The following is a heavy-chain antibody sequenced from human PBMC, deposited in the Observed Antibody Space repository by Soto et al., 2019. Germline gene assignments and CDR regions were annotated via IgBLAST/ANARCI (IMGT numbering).Heavy chain of an antibody. CDR1: GYTFTSYA. CDR2: INAGNGNT. CDR3: ARGLRARQQLQGDLFCNWFDP. Sequence: VASLKVSCKASGYTFTSYAMHWVRQAPGQRLEWMGWINAGNGNTKYSQKFQGRVTITRDTSASTAYMELSSLRSEDTAVYYCARGLRARQQLQGDLFCNWFDPWGQGTLVTVSS. J-gene: IGHJ5*02. V-gene: IGHV1-3*01. D-gene: IGHD6-13*01.